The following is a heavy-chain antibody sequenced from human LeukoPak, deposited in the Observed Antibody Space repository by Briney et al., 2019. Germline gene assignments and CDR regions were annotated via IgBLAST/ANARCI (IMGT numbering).Heavy chain of an antibody. D-gene: IGHD6-6*01. V-gene: IGHV1-69*05. CDR2: IIPIFGTA. Sequence: SVKVSCKASGGTFSHYAINWVRQAPGPGLEWMGGIIPIFGTANYAQKFQGRVTMTRDTSTSTVYMELSSLRSDDTAVYYCARTAARRFDYWGQGTLVTVSS. CDR1: GGTFSHYA. J-gene: IGHJ4*02. CDR3: ARTAARRFDY.